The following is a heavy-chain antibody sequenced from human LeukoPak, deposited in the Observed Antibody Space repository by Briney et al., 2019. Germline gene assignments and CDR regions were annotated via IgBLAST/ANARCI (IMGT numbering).Heavy chain of an antibody. CDR3: ARDGYDFWSGYDYYYYYMDV. D-gene: IGHD3-3*01. Sequence: GGSLRLSCAASGFTFSSYAMHWVRQAPGKGLEWVAVISYDGSNKYYADSVMGRFTISRDNSKNTLYLQMNSLRAEDTAVYYCARDGYDFWSGYDYYYYYMDVWGKGTTVTVSS. CDR1: GFTFSSYA. CDR2: ISYDGSNK. J-gene: IGHJ6*03. V-gene: IGHV3-30*01.